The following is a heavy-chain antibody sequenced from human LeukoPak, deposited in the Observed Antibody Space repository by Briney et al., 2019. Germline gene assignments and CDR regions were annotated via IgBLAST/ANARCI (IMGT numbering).Heavy chain of an antibody. Sequence: SETLSLTCAVYGGSFSGYYWSWIRQPPGKGLEWIGEINHSGSTNYNPSLKSRVTISVDTSKNQFSLKLSSVTAADTAVYYCARGFHRWRTNPQFDPWGQGTLVTVSS. D-gene: IGHD1-1*01. CDR2: INHSGST. CDR1: GGSFSGYY. CDR3: ARGFHRWRTNPQFDP. J-gene: IGHJ5*02. V-gene: IGHV4-34*01.